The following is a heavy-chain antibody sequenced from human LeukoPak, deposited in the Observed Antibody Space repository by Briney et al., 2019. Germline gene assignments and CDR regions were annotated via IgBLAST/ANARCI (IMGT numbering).Heavy chain of an antibody. CDR3: ASAFGEPLYYFGS. D-gene: IGHD3-10*01. Sequence: GGSLRLSCAASGFTFSSHWMHWVRQAPGKGLVWVSRINSDESSTSYVDSVKGRFTISRDNAKNALYLQMNSLRVEDTAVYYCASAFGEPLYYFGSWGQGTLVTVSS. V-gene: IGHV3-74*01. CDR1: GFTFSSHW. J-gene: IGHJ4*02. CDR2: INSDESST.